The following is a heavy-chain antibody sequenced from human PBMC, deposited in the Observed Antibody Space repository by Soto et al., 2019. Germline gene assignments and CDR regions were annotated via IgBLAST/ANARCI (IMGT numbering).Heavy chain of an antibody. D-gene: IGHD5-12*01. CDR1: GFTFSSYA. V-gene: IGHV3-23*01. CDR2: LSHGGTYT. J-gene: IGHJ4*02. Sequence: GGSLRLSCAASGFTFSSYAMHWVRQAPGKGPEWVSGLSHGGTYTFYADSVKGRFTISVDISQNTVYLQMNSLRTEDTAVYYCAKWSGYGDEWGQGTLVTVSS. CDR3: AKWSGYGDE.